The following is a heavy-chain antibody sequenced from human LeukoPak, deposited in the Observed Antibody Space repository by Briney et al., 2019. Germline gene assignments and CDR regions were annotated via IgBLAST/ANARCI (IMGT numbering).Heavy chain of an antibody. CDR2: ISGSGGST. CDR3: AKSILVRGVGDY. Sequence: GGSLRLSCAASGFTFSSYAMSWVRQAPGKGLEWVSAISGSGGSTFYADSVKGRFTISRDNSKNTLYLQMNSLRAEDTAVYYCAKSILVRGVGDYWGQGTLVTVSS. V-gene: IGHV3-23*01. CDR1: GFTFSSYA. J-gene: IGHJ4*02. D-gene: IGHD3-10*01.